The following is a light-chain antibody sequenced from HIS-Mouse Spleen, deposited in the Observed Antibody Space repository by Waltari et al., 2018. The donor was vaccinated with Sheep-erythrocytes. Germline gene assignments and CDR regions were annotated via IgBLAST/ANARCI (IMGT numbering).Light chain of an antibody. CDR2: DAS. CDR1: QSVSSY. Sequence: EIVLTQSPATLSLSPVERATLSCRASQSVSSYLAWYQQKPGQAPRLLIYDASNRATGIPARFSGSGSGIDFTLTISSLEPEDFAVYYCQQRSNWPPTFGQGTKVEIK. V-gene: IGKV3-11*01. CDR3: QQRSNWPPT. J-gene: IGKJ1*01.